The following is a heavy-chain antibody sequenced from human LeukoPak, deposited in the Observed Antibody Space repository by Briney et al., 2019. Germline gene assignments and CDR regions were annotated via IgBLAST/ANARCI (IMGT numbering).Heavy chain of an antibody. CDR3: AREVHYYDSSGYPKY. CDR2: ISWNSGSI. CDR1: GFTFDDYA. D-gene: IGHD3-22*01. Sequence: GGSLRLSCAASGFTFDDYAMHWVRQAPGKGLEWVSGISWNSGSIGYADSVKGRFTISRDNAKNSLYLQMNSLRAEDTAVYYCAREVHYYDSSGYPKYWGQGTLVTVSS. J-gene: IGHJ4*02. V-gene: IGHV3-9*01.